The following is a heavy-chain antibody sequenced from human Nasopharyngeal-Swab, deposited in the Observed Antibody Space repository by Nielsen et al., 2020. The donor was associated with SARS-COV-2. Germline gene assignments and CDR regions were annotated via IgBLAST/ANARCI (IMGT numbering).Heavy chain of an antibody. CDR2: IRGRGDTT. CDR3: AKGAYFMLITDV. V-gene: IGHV3-23*01. CDR1: GFDLGTHA. Sequence: GGSLRLSWEGSGFDLGTHAMSWVRQAPGKGLEWVSSIRGRGDTTYYADSVRGRFTISRDNYRKTLDLQMTSLRVEDTAVYYCAKGAYFMLITDVRGQGTTVTVSS. D-gene: IGHD2-8*01. J-gene: IGHJ6*02.